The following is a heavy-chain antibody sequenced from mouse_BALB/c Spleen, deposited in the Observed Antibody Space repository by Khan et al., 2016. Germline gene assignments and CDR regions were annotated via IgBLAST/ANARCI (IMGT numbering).Heavy chain of an antibody. V-gene: IGHV6-6*01. J-gene: IGHJ3*01. Sequence: EVKLEESGGGLVQPGGSMKLSCTVSGITFSDAWIDWVRQSPEKGLEWVAEIRSEANNHATYYAESVKGRFTISRDNSKSSVYLQMNTLRAEETGIYYCTRRIYCAWFAYWGQGTLVTVSA. D-gene: IGHD2-1*01. CDR3: TRRIYCAWFAY. CDR2: IRSEANNHAT. CDR1: GITFSDAW.